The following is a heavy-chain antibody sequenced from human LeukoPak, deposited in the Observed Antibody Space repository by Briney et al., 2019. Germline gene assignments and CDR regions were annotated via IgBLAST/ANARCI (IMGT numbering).Heavy chain of an antibody. V-gene: IGHV3-30-3*01. J-gene: IGHJ4*02. D-gene: IGHD3-10*01. Sequence: GRSLRLSCAASGFTFSSYAMHWVRQAPGKGLEWVAVISYDGSNNYYADSVKGRFTISRDNSKNTLYLQMNSLRAEDTAAYYCARDRKGIIRYYFDYWGQGTLVTVSS. CDR2: ISYDGSNN. CDR1: GFTFSSYA. CDR3: ARDRKGIIRYYFDY.